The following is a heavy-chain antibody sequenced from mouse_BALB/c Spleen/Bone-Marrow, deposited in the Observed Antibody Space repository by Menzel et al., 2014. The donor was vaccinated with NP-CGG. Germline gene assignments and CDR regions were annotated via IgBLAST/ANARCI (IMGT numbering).Heavy chain of an antibody. CDR2: INPITGYI. CDR1: GYTFTSYW. J-gene: IGHJ2*01. Sequence: QVQLKESGAELAKPGASVQLSCKASGYTFTSYWMHWVKQRPGQGLEWIGYINPITGYIEYNQKFKDKATLTADRSSSTAYMQLSSLTSEDSAVYYCARSKYGNYVGFDYWGQGTTLTVSS. V-gene: IGHV1-7*01. D-gene: IGHD2-10*02. CDR3: ARSKYGNYVGFDY.